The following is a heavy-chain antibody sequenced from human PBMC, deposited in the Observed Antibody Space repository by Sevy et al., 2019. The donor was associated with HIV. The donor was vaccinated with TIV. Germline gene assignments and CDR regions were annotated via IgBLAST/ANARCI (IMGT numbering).Heavy chain of an antibody. CDR2: LSFGCGEI. CDR3: AREGCTKPHDY. CDR1: GFTFSKYS. V-gene: IGHV3-23*01. J-gene: IGHJ4*02. Sequence: GESLKISCAASGFTFSKYSMSWVRQPPGKGLEWVSTLSFGCGEINYADSVEGRFTISRDNSKSLVYLQMNNLRHEDTVVYYCAREGCTKPHDYWGQGTLVTVSS. D-gene: IGHD2-8*01.